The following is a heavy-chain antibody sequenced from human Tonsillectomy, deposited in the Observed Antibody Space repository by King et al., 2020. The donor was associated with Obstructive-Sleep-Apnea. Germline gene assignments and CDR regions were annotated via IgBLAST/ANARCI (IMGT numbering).Heavy chain of an antibody. V-gene: IGHV4-31*03. CDR3: ARGAMTLGAFDI. D-gene: IGHD2-2*01. Sequence: QLQESGPGLVKPSQTLSLTCTVSGGSISSVGYYWSWIRQHPGKGLEWIGYIYYSGSTYYNPSLKSRVTISVDTSKNQFSLKLSSVTAAGTAVYYCARGAMTLGAFDIWGQGTMVTVSS. CDR1: GGSISSVGYY. CDR2: IYYSGST. J-gene: IGHJ3*02.